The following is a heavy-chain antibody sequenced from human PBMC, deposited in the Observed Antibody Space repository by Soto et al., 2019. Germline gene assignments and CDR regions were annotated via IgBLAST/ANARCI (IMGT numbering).Heavy chain of an antibody. V-gene: IGHV3-21*01. CDR1: GFTFSSYS. D-gene: IGHD3-3*01. J-gene: IGHJ4*02. CDR3: AREGPLGFLEWLSPSHYFDY. Sequence: GGSLRLSCAASGFTFSSYSMNWVRQAPGKGLEWVSSISSSSSYIYYADSVKGRFTISRDNAKNSLYLQMNSLRAEDTAVYYCAREGPLGFLEWLSPSHYFDYWGQGTLVTVSS. CDR2: ISSSSSYI.